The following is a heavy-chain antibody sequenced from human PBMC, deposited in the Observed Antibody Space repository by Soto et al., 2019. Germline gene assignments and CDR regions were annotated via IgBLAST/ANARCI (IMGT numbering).Heavy chain of an antibody. V-gene: IGHV3-30*18. CDR3: AKEYYNSWSGFFDS. D-gene: IGHD3-3*01. J-gene: IGHJ4*02. CDR1: GFTFSSYA. CDR2: ILDDGSNK. Sequence: GESLRLSCAASGFTFSSYAMHWVRQAPGKGPEWVAAILDDGSNKFYEDSVKGRFTISRDNSENTLYLQMNSLRAEDTALYYCAKEYYNSWSGFFDSWGQGTEVTVS.